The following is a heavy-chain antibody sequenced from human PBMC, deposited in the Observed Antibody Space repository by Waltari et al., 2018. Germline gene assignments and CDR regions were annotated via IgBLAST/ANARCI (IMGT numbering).Heavy chain of an antibody. D-gene: IGHD2-8*02. CDR1: GFTFSSYG. CDR2: MNPNSGKT. J-gene: IGHJ1*01. Sequence: QVQLVESGGGVVQPGGSLRLSCAASGFTFSSYGMHWVRQATGQGLEWMGWMNPNSGKTGYAQKFQGRVTITRNTSISTAYMELSSLGSEDTAVYYCARGRPGTGGVLYFQHWGQGTLVTVSS. CDR3: ARGRPGTGGVLYFQH. V-gene: IGHV1-8*03.